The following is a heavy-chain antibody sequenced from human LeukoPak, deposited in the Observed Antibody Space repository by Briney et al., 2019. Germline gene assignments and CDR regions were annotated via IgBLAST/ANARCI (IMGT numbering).Heavy chain of an antibody. CDR1: GFIVSSNY. V-gene: IGHV3-53*01. D-gene: IGHD6-19*01. CDR3: ASPSSGQSFDI. CDR2: IYTGGNT. J-gene: IGHJ3*02. Sequence: GGSLRLSCAASGFIVSSNYMNWVRQAPGKGLEWVSVIYTGGNTYYADSVKGRFTISRDNSKNTLYLQMRSLRAEDTAVYYCASPSSGQSFDIWGQGTMVTVSS.